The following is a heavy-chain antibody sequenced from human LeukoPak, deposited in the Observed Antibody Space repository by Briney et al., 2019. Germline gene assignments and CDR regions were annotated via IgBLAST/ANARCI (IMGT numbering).Heavy chain of an antibody. J-gene: IGHJ4*02. CDR1: GFTFGSYS. Sequence: PGGSLRLSCAASGFTFGSYSMNWVRQAPGKGLEWVSAISGSGGSTYYADSVKCRLTISRDNSKNTLYLQMNSLRAEDTAVYYCAKANMVRGVTLKFDYWGQGTLVTVSS. D-gene: IGHD3-10*01. V-gene: IGHV3-23*01. CDR2: ISGSGGST. CDR3: AKANMVRGVTLKFDY.